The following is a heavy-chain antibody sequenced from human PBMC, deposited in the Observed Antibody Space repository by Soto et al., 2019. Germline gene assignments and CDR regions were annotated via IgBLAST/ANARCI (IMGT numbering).Heavy chain of an antibody. D-gene: IGHD2-21*02. J-gene: IGHJ4*02. CDR3: ARSPGGVVTAMYYFDY. V-gene: IGHV1-2*02. Sequence: QVQLVQSGAEVKKPGASVKVSCKASGYTFTGSYMHWVRQAPGQGLEWMGWINPNSGGTNYAQKFQGRVTMTSDTSISRAYMELSRLRSDDTAVYYCARSPGGVVTAMYYFDYWGQRTLVTVSS. CDR2: INPNSGGT. CDR1: GYTFTGSY.